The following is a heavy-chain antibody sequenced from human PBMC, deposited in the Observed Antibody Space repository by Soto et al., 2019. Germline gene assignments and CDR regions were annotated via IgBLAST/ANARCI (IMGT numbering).Heavy chain of an antibody. CDR1: GGIFSSYA. D-gene: IGHD6-6*01. CDR2: IIPITGTT. V-gene: IGHV1-69*01. J-gene: IGHJ2*01. Sequence: QVQLVQSGAEVKKPGSSVKVSCKVSGGIFSSYAIGWVRQAPGQGLEWMAGIIPITGTTNRAQKFQGRVTVTADESTTTVYMELSSLTAEDTAVYYCAREYSSSSQYLYFDVWGRGTLVTVFS. CDR3: AREYSSSSQYLYFDV.